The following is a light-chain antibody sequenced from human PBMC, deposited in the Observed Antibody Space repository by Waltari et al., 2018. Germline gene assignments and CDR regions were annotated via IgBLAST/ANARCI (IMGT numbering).Light chain of an antibody. Sequence: QSALTQPASVSGSPGQSITISCTGTSSDVGSYNLVSWYQQHPGKAPKIMIYEVSKRPSGVSNRFSGSKSGSTASLTISGLQAEDEADYYCCSYAGSSTFAVFGGGTKLTVL. V-gene: IGLV2-23*02. CDR3: CSYAGSSTFAV. CDR1: SSDVGSYNL. J-gene: IGLJ2*01. CDR2: EVS.